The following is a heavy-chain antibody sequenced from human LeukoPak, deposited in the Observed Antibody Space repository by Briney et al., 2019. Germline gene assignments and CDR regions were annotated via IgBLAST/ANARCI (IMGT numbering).Heavy chain of an antibody. CDR3: ARDKEGYCTNGVCSNYYYYYMDV. CDR1: GFTFSSYG. CDR2: ISSSSYI. V-gene: IGHV3-21*01. D-gene: IGHD2-8*01. Sequence: GGSLRLSCAASGFTFSSYGMNWVRQAPGKGLEWVSSISSSSYIYYADSVKGRFTISRDNAKNSLYPQMNSLRAEDTAVYYCARDKEGYCTNGVCSNYYYYYMDVWGKGTTVTVSS. J-gene: IGHJ6*03.